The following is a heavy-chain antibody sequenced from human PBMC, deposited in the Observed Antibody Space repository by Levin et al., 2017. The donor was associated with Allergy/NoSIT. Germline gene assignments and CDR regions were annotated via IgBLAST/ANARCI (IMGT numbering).Heavy chain of an antibody. J-gene: IGHJ4*02. CDR2: ISDVGGTT. CDR1: GLTFGSYG. V-gene: IGHV3-23*01. D-gene: IGHD6-19*01. CDR3: AKYRGRGWFGGPLDY. Sequence: GVSLRLSCAGSGLTFGSYGMSWVRQAPGKGLEWVAGISDVGGTTSYADSVKGRFTVSRDNSKNTLYLQMNSLRADDTAVYYCAKYRGRGWFGGPLDYWGQGTLVTVSS.